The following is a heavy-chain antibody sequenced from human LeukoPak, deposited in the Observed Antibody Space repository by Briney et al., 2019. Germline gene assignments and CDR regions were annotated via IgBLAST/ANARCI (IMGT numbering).Heavy chain of an antibody. J-gene: IGHJ3*02. CDR3: ARDRGLSSGYYLAFDI. CDR2: IYYSGST. CDR1: AGSISSSNYY. Sequence: SETLSLTCTVSAGSISSSNYYWGWIRQPPGKGLEWIGSIYYSGSTNYNPSLKSRVTISVDTSKNQFSLKLSSVTAADTAVYYCARDRGLSSGYYLAFDIWGQGTMVTVSS. D-gene: IGHD3-22*01. V-gene: IGHV4-39*07.